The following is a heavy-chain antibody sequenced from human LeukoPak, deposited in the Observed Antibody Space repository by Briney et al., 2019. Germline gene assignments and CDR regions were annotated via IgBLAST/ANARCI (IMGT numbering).Heavy chain of an antibody. V-gene: IGHV3-21*01. Sequence: GGSLRLSCAASGFTFSSYSMNWVRQAPGKGLEWVSSISSSSYIYYADSVKGRFTISRDNAKNSLYLQMNSLRAEDTAVYYCAREGLYDILTPDYWGQGTLVTVSS. CDR2: ISSSSYI. CDR1: GFTFSSYS. J-gene: IGHJ4*02. D-gene: IGHD3-9*01. CDR3: AREGLYDILTPDY.